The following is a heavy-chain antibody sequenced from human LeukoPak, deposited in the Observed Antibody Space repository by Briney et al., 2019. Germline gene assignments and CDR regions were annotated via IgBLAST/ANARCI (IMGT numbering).Heavy chain of an antibody. Sequence: ASVKVSCKASGYTFTTYYMHWVRQAPGQGLEWMAIINPSGGTTDYAQKFHGRITVTRDTSTSTVYMELTSQTSEDTAVYYCARDALSYDYSWGSYRHLGTDPWGQGTLVTVSS. J-gene: IGHJ5*02. V-gene: IGHV1-46*01. D-gene: IGHD3-16*02. CDR2: INPSGGTT. CDR1: GYTFTTYY. CDR3: ARDALSYDYSWGSYRHLGTDP.